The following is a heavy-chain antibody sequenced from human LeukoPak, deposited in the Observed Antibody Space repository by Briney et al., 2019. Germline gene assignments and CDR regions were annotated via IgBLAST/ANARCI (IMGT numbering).Heavy chain of an antibody. CDR2: IYYSGST. V-gene: IGHV4-61*01. J-gene: IGHJ4*02. CDR3: ARANYFDY. Sequence: SETLSLTCTVSGGSVSSNIYYWNWIRQPPGKGLEWIGYIYYSGSTNYNPSLKSRVTISVDTSKNQFSLKLTSLTAADTAVYYCARANYFDYWGQGTLVTVSS. CDR1: GGSVSSNIYY.